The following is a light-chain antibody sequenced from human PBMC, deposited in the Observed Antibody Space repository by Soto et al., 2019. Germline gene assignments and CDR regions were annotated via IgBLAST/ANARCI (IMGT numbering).Light chain of an antibody. V-gene: IGLV2-14*01. CDR1: SSDLGAYNY. CDR2: DVS. CDR3: SSYTSSSTYV. Sequence: QSALTQPASVSGSPGQSITISCTGTSSDLGAYNYVSWYHQHPGKAPKLMIYDVSNRPSGVSNRFSGSKSGNTASLTISGLQAEDEADYYCSSYTSSSTYVFGTGTKVTVL. J-gene: IGLJ1*01.